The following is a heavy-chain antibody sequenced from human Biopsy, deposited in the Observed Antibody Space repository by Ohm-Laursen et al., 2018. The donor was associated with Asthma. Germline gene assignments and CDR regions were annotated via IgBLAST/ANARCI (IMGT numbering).Heavy chain of an antibody. Sequence: SETLSLTCTVSGGSMTPTSHYWDWIRQAPGKGLEWIGYISYGGKTSYNPSLKSRLIISLDTSKNQFSLNLSSVTAADTALYFCARGGWQVGGFDSWGQGTLVTVSS. J-gene: IGHJ4*02. CDR2: ISYGGKT. CDR1: GGSMTPTSHY. V-gene: IGHV4-39*07. CDR3: ARGGWQVGGFDS. D-gene: IGHD6-19*01.